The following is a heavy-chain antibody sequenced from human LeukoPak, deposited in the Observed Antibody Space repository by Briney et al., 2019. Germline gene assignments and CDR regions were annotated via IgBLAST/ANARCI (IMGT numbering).Heavy chain of an antibody. CDR3: ASDVPGIAVAGPVDY. V-gene: IGHV1-69*04. CDR2: IIPILGIA. J-gene: IGHJ4*02. Sequence: ASVKVSCTASGGTFSSYAISWVRQAPGQGLEWMGRIIPILGIANYAQKFQGRVTITADKSTSTAYMELSSLRSEDTAVYYCASDVPGIAVAGPVDYWGQGTLVTVSS. CDR1: GGTFSSYA. D-gene: IGHD6-19*01.